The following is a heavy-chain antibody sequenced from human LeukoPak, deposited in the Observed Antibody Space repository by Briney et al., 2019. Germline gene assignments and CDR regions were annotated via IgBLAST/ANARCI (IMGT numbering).Heavy chain of an antibody. V-gene: IGHV4-34*01. D-gene: IGHD3-10*01. CDR1: GGSFSGYY. CDR2: INHSGST. CDR3: ASMVVRGAPVGDY. Sequence: PSETLSLTCAVYGGSFSGYYWSWLRQPPGKGLEWIGEINHSGSTNYNPSLKSRVTILVDTSKNQFSLKLSSVTAADTAVYYCASMVVRGAPVGDYWGQGTLVTVSS. J-gene: IGHJ4*02.